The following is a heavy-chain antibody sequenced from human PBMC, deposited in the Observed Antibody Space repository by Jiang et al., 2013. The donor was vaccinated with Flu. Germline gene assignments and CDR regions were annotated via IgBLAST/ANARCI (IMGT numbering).Heavy chain of an antibody. CDR1: GYTFTSYG. CDR3: ATHYSNYGLYYGMDV. Sequence: SGAEVKKPGASVKVSCKASGYTFTSYGISWVRQAPGQGLEWMGWISAYNGNTNYAQKLQGRVTMTTDTSTSTAYMELRSLRSDDTAVYYCATHYSNYGLYYGMDVWGKGTTVTVSS. V-gene: IGHV1-18*01. D-gene: IGHD4-11*01. CDR2: ISAYNGNT. J-gene: IGHJ6*04.